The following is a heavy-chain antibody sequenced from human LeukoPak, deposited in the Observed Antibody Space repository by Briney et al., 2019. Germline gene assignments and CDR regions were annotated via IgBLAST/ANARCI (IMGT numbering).Heavy chain of an antibody. D-gene: IGHD4-17*01. Sequence: GGSLRLSCAASGFTFRNYYMHWVRQAPGKGLEWVAVISLDGNNEYYADSVKGRFTISRDNSKNTLYLQMNSLRAEDTAVYYCASYGDYDEFDPWGQGTLVTVSS. V-gene: IGHV3-30*14. CDR2: ISLDGNNE. CDR3: ASYGDYDEFDP. CDR1: GFTFRNYY. J-gene: IGHJ5*02.